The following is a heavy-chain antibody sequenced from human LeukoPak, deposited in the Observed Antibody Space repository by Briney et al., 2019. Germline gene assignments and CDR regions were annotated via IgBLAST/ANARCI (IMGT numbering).Heavy chain of an antibody. CDR1: GGSISSYY. D-gene: IGHD5-18*01. CDR3: ARSEYSYGADAFDI. V-gene: IGHV4-59*01. Sequence: SETLSLTCAVSGGSISSYYWSWIRQPPGKGLEWIGYIYYSGSTNYSPSLKSRVTISVDTSKNQFSLKLSSVTAADTAVYYCARSEYSYGADAFDIWGQGTMVTVSS. J-gene: IGHJ3*02. CDR2: IYYSGST.